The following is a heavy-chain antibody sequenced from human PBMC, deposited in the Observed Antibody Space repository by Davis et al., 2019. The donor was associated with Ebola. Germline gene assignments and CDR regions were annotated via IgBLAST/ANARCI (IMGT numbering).Heavy chain of an antibody. J-gene: IGHJ4*02. V-gene: IGHV4-39*07. CDR3: ARSSWFGELKLADY. Sequence: PSETLSLTCTVSGGSISSSSYYWGWIRQPPGKGLEWIGSIYYSGSTYYNPSLKSRVTISVDTSKNQFSLKLSSVTAADTAVYYCARSSWFGELKLADYWGQGTLVTVSS. CDR2: IYYSGST. D-gene: IGHD3-10*01. CDR1: GGSISSSSYY.